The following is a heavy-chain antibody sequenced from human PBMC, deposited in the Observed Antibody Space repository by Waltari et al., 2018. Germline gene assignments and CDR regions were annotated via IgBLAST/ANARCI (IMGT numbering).Heavy chain of an antibody. Sequence: QVQLVQSGAEVKKPGASVKVSFKASGYTFTSYYMHWVRQAPGQGLEWMGIINPSGGSTSYAQKFQGRVTMTRDTSTSTVYMELSSLRSEDTAVYYCARAGATAYDAFDIWGQGTMVTVSS. J-gene: IGHJ3*02. CDR2: INPSGGST. D-gene: IGHD1-26*01. V-gene: IGHV1-46*01. CDR1: GYTFTSYY. CDR3: ARAGATAYDAFDI.